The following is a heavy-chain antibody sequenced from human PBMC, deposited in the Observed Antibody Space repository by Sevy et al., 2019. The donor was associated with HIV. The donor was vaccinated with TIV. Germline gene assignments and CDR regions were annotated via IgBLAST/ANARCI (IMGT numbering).Heavy chain of an antibody. CDR3: ARGWLYPDALDI. CDR1: GFTVSSNY. D-gene: IGHD6-19*01. CDR2: IYSDGST. Sequence: GGSLRLSCAASGFTVSSNYMSWVHQAPGKGLEWVSVIYSDGSTYYADTVKGGFTITRENSKNTLYFEMNGLRGEDTAGYYCARGWLYPDALDIWGQGTMVTVSS. J-gene: IGHJ3*02. V-gene: IGHV3-53*01.